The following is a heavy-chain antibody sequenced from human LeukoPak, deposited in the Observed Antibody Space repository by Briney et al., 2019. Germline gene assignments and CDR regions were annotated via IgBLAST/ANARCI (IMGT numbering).Heavy chain of an antibody. J-gene: IGHJ4*02. CDR1: GFTFSNYP. CDR2: ISDSGDNT. Sequence: GASLRLSCAASGFTFSNYPMSWVRRAPGKGLEWFSGISDSGDNTYYADSVKGRFTISRDNSKNTLYLQMNNLRAEDTAVYYCASAHYFDSSDYYYFDYWGQGTLVTVSS. CDR3: ASAHYFDSSDYYYFDY. D-gene: IGHD3-22*01. V-gene: IGHV3-23*01.